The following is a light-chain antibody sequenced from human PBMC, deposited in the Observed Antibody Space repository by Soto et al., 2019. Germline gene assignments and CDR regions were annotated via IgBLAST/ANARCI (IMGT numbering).Light chain of an antibody. CDR1: QSVNSS. Sequence: TVLTRSPATLTFSTRERGNLSCRASQSVNSSLAWYQQNPGQAPSLLIYDASTRATGIPARFSGSGSGTDSTLTISSREPEDFAVYYCQQRSNLPITSGQGTR. CDR3: QQRSNLPIT. J-gene: IGKJ5*01. V-gene: IGKV3-11*01. CDR2: DAS.